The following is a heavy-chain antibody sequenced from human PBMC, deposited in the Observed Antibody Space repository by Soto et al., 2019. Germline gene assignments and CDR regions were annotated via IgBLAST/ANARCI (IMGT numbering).Heavy chain of an antibody. V-gene: IGHV3-74*01. CDR3: ATAEVDY. CDR2: MTSDGRTV. J-gene: IGHJ4*02. CDR1: GFTFGDYW. Sequence: GGSLRLSCATSGFTFGDYWMHWVRQAPGRGPEWVSRMTSDGRTVQYADSVKGRFTTSRDNAKSTLYLQMNSLRAEDTAIYYCATAEVDYWGPGTLVTVSS.